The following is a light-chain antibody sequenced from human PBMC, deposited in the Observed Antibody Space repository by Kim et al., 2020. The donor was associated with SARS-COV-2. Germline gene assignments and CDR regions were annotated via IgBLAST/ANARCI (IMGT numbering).Light chain of an antibody. CDR1: QSVGNS. J-gene: IGKJ4*01. CDR2: ETS. V-gene: IGKV3-11*01. CDR3: QQRYNWPLT. Sequence: LSPVERATPSGRASQSVGNSLAWFQQKPGQAPRLLIFETSNRATGIPARFSGNGSGTGFTLTISSLEPEDFAVYYCQQRYNWPLTFGGGTKVDIK.